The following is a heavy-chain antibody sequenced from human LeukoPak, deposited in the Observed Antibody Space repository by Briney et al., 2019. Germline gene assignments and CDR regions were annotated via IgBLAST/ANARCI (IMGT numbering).Heavy chain of an antibody. CDR2: IYYTGST. D-gene: IGHD6-19*01. Sequence: SKTLSLTCTVSGGSLSSYYWSWVRQPPGEGLEWIGYIYYTGSTNYNPSLKSRVTLSVDTSKNQLSLNLRSVTAADTAVYYCARDRWLDFWGQGTLVTVSS. J-gene: IGHJ4*02. CDR3: ARDRWLDF. CDR1: GGSLSSYY. V-gene: IGHV4-59*01.